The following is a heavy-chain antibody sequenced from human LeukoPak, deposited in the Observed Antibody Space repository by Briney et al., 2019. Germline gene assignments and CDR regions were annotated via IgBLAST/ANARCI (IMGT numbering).Heavy chain of an antibody. J-gene: IGHJ4*02. CDR1: GGTFSSYA. D-gene: IGHD3-22*01. Sequence: RASVKVSCKASGGTFSSYAISWVRQAPGQGLEWMGGIIPIFGTTNYAQKFQGRVTITADESTSTAYMELSSLRSEDTAVYYCARAGGDYYDSSSPSYWGQGTLVTVSS. CDR2: IIPIFGTT. CDR3: ARAGGDYYDSSSPSY. V-gene: IGHV1-69*13.